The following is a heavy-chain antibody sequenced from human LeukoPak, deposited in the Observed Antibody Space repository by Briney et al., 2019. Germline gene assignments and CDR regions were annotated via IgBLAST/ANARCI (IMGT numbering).Heavy chain of an antibody. Sequence: GGSLRLSCAASGFTFSSYSMNWVRQAPGKGLEWVSYISSSSSTIYYADSVKGRFTISRDNAKNSLFLQMNSLRAEDTAVYYCATDLIHYYASGAKTWGQGTLVTVSS. CDR3: ATDLIHYYASGAKT. D-gene: IGHD3-10*01. J-gene: IGHJ5*02. V-gene: IGHV3-48*04. CDR2: ISSSSSTI. CDR1: GFTFSSYS.